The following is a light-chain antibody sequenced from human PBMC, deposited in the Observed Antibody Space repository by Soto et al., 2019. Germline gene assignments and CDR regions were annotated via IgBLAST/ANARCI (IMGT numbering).Light chain of an antibody. V-gene: IGKV3-11*01. J-gene: IGKJ5*01. CDR1: QSVSSY. Sequence: EIVVTQSPTTLSLSPGSRSTLPCRASQSVSSYLAWYQQKPGQAPRLIXYDASNRATGIPARFSGSGSGTDFTLTISSLEPQDFAVYYCQQRNNWPRLTFGQGTRLEIK. CDR3: QQRNNWPRLT. CDR2: DAS.